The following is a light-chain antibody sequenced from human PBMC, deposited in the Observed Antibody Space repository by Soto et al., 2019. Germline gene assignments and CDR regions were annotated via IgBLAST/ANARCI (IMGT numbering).Light chain of an antibody. CDR1: QSVSSN. CDR2: GAS. CDR3: QQYNNWPRT. V-gene: IGKV3-15*01. J-gene: IGKJ1*01. Sequence: EIVITQSQATLSVSPGERATLSCRASQSVSSNLAWYQQKPGQAPRLLIYGASTRATGIPARFSGSGSGTEFTLTISSLQSEDFAVYYCQQYNNWPRTFGQGTKVEIK.